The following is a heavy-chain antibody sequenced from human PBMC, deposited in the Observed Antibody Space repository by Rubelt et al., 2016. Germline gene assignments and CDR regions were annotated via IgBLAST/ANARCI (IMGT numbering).Heavy chain of an antibody. CDR3: ARGCYGSQEASDEFDI. J-gene: IGHJ3*02. CDR1: INDYY. CDR2: MYYVGAT. V-gene: IGHV4-59*01. Sequence: QLQLQESGPGLVKPSETLSLTSINDYYWSWIRQPTGKGLEWIGYMYYVGATNYNPSLKSRVTISVDTSKNQFSLKLSSVTAADTAVYYCARGCYGSQEASDEFDIWGQGTMVTVSS. D-gene: IGHD4-17*01.